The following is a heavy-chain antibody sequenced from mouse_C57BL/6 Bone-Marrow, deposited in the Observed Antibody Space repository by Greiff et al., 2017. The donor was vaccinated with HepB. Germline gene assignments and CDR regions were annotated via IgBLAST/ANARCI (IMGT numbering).Heavy chain of an antibody. D-gene: IGHD1-1*01. V-gene: IGHV5-15*01. CDR1: GFTFSAYG. CDR2: ISNFAYSI. CDR3: AREYYYGRSSFAF. J-gene: IGHJ3*01. Sequence: EVQWVESGGGLVQPGGSLKLSCAASGFTFSAYGMAWVRQAPRKGPEWVAFISNFAYSIYYADTVTGRFTISRENAKNTLYLEMSSLRSEDPAMYYCAREYYYGRSSFAFWGQGTLVTVSA.